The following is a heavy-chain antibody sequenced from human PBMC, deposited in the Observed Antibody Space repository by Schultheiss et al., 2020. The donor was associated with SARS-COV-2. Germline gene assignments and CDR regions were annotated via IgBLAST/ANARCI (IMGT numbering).Heavy chain of an antibody. D-gene: IGHD4-17*01. CDR3: ARNGIMTTVMGWIY. CDR1: NGSISSGDYY. Sequence: SETLSLTCTVSNGSISSGDYYWNWIRQHPGKGLEWIGYIYSSGSTYYNPSLKSRVTISVDTSKNRFSLKLSSVTAADTAVYYCARNGIMTTVMGWIYWGQGTLVTVFS. CDR2: IYSSGST. V-gene: IGHV4-31*03. J-gene: IGHJ4*02.